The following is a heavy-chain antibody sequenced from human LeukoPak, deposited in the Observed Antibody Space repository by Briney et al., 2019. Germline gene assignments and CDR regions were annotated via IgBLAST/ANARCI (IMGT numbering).Heavy chain of an antibody. CDR1: GFTFSSYS. Sequence: PGGSLRLSCAASGFTFSSYSMNWVRQAPGKGLGWASSISSSSSYIYYADSVKGRFTISRDNAKNSLYLQMNSLRAKDTAVYYCARSPDPYFDYWGQGTLVTVSS. V-gene: IGHV3-21*01. CDR3: ARSPDPYFDY. CDR2: ISSSSSYI. J-gene: IGHJ4*02.